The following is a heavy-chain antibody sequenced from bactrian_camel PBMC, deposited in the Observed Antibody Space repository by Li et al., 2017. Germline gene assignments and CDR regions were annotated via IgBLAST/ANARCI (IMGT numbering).Heavy chain of an antibody. Sequence: HVQLVESGGDSVQAGGSLRLSCTASGYTNSNYYTAWFRQAPGKEHEVVAAIYPGDRTYYVNSVKGRFTISRDNTKNTVYLQMNNLKPEDTAKYYCATDSGRFCGSAATVPGNVPLFGNRGQGTQVTVS. CDR1: GYTNSNYY. CDR2: IYPGDRT. J-gene: IGHJ6*01. V-gene: IGHV3S53*01. D-gene: IGHD1*01. CDR3: ATDSGRFCGSAATVPGNVPLFGN.